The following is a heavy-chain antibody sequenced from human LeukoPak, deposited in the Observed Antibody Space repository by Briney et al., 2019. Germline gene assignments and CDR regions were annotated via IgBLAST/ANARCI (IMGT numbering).Heavy chain of an antibody. J-gene: IGHJ4*02. D-gene: IGHD5-12*01. V-gene: IGHV4-59*08. CDR3: ARHDQGNIVATIYDY. CDR1: GGSISSYY. Sequence: SETLSLTCTVSGGSISSYYWSWIRQPPGKGLEWIGYIYYSGSTNYNPSLKSRVTISVDTSKNQFSLKLSSVTAADTAVYCCARHDQGNIVATIYDYWGQGTLVTVSS. CDR2: IYYSGST.